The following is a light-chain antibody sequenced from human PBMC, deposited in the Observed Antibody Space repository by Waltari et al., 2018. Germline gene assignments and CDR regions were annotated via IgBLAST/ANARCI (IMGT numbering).Light chain of an antibody. CDR2: YDS. CDR3: QLWESGSDRVV. Sequence: SYVLTQPPSVSVAPGKAARITCGGNSIGSRSVHWYQQKPGQAPVLVIYYDSDRPSGIPGGIAGSNSGNTATLTISRVEAGDEAAYYCQLWESGSDRVVFCGGTKLTVL. J-gene: IGLJ2*01. V-gene: IGLV3-21*01. CDR1: SIGSRS.